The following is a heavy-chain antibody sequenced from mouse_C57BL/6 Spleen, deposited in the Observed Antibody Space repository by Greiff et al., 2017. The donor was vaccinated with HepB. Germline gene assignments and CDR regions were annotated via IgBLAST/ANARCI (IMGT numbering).Heavy chain of an antibody. D-gene: IGHD2-3*01. V-gene: IGHV1-82*01. J-gene: IGHJ4*01. CDR1: GFAFSSSW. CDR3: ARDGYSLYAMDY. Sequence: VQLQQSGPELVKPGASVKISCTASGFAFSSSWMNWVKQRPGKGLEWIGRIYPGDGNTNYNGKFKSKATLTADKSSSTAYMQLSSLTSEDSAVYYCARDGYSLYAMDYWGQGTSVTVSS. CDR2: IYPGDGNT.